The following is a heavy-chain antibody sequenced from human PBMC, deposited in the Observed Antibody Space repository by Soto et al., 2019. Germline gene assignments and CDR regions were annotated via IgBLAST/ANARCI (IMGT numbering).Heavy chain of an antibody. D-gene: IGHD3-3*01. Sequence: ASVKVSCEASGYTFTSYGISWVRQAPGQGLEWMGWISAYNGNTNYAQKLQGRVTMTTDTSTSTAYMELRSLRSDDTAVYYCARAPRFGAQDYYGMDVWGQGTTVTVSS. V-gene: IGHV1-18*04. CDR3: ARAPRFGAQDYYGMDV. CDR1: GYTFTSYG. CDR2: ISAYNGNT. J-gene: IGHJ6*02.